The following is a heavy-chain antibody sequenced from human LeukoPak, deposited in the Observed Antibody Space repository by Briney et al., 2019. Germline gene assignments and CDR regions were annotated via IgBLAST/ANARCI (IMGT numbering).Heavy chain of an antibody. CDR3: ARDGVASTYYFDY. D-gene: IGHD2-15*01. CDR1: GGTFSSYA. J-gene: IGHJ4*02. V-gene: IGHV1-69*04. Sequence: ASVTVSCTASGGTFSSYAISWVRQAPGEGLEWMGRIIPILGIANYAQNFQARVTITADKSTSTAYMELSSLRSEDTAVYYCARDGVASTYYFDYWGQGTLVTVSS. CDR2: IIPILGIA.